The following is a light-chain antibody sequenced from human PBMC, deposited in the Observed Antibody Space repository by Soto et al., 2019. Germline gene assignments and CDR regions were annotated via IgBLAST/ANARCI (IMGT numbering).Light chain of an antibody. Sequence: DVVMTQSPDSLAVSLGERATINCKSSQSVLYRSNNKNYLAWYQQKPGQPPKLLVYWASNRESGVPDRFSGSGSGTDFTLTIVSLQAEDVAVYYCQQYYSIPLTFGGGTKVEIK. CDR3: QQYYSIPLT. CDR2: WAS. CDR1: QSVLYRSNNKNY. J-gene: IGKJ4*01. V-gene: IGKV4-1*01.